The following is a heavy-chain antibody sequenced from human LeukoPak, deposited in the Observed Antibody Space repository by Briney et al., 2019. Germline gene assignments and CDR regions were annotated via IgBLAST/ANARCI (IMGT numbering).Heavy chain of an antibody. J-gene: IGHJ4*02. D-gene: IGHD3-9*01. CDR2: ISSSSYI. V-gene: IGHV3-21*01. CDR1: GFTFSSYS. Sequence: GGSLRLSCAASGFTFSSYSMNWVRQAPGKGLEWVSSISSSSYIYYADSVKGRFTISRGNAKNSLYLQMNSLRAEDTAVYYCARDLRDYDILTGYHSRDYFDYWGQGTLVTVSS. CDR3: ARDLRDYDILTGYHSRDYFDY.